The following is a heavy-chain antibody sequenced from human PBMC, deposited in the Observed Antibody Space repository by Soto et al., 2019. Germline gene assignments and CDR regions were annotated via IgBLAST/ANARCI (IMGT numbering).Heavy chain of an antibody. Sequence: QVQLQESGPGLVKPSETLSLTCTVSGGSFSSYYWSWIRQPPGKGLEWIGYIYYSGSTNYNPSLKSRVTISVDTSKNQFSLKLSSVTAADTAVYYCASQRRGYDSSGYSGFQHWGQGTLVTVSS. CDR1: GGSFSSYY. D-gene: IGHD3-22*01. CDR2: IYYSGST. V-gene: IGHV4-59*01. CDR3: ASQRRGYDSSGYSGFQH. J-gene: IGHJ1*01.